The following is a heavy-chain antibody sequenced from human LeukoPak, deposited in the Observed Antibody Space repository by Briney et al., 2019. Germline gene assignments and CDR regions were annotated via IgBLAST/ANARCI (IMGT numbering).Heavy chain of an antibody. CDR3: ARDQRSSCSGGSCYYFDY. J-gene: IGHJ4*02. CDR2: ISGYNGDT. D-gene: IGHD2-15*01. V-gene: IGHV1-18*01. CDR1: GYTFTSYG. Sequence: ASVKVSCKASGYTFTSYGISWERQAPGQGLEWVGWISGYNGDTNSARKLQGRVTMTTDTSTSTAYMELRSLISDDTAVYYCARDQRSSCSGGSCYYFDYWGQGTLVTVSP.